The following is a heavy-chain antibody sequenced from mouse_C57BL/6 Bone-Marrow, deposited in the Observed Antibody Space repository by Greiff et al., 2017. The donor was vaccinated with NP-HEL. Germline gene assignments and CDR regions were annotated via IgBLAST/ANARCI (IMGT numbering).Heavy chain of an antibody. CDR2: ISSGGDYI. Sequence: EVQRVESGAGLVKPGGSLKLSCAASGFTFSSYAMSWVRQTPEKRLEWVAYISSGGDYIYYADTVKGRFTISRDNARNTLYLQMSSLKSEDTAMYYCTRGDGYYVFAYWGQGTLVTVSA. CDR3: TRGDGYYVFAY. D-gene: IGHD2-3*01. J-gene: IGHJ3*01. V-gene: IGHV5-9-1*02. CDR1: GFTFSSYA.